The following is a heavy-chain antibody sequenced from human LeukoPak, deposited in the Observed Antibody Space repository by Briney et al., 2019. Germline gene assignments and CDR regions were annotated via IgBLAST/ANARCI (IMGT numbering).Heavy chain of an antibody. Sequence: QSGGSLRLSCAASGFTFSSYAMHWVRQAPGRGLEWVANIKQDGSEKYYVDSVKGRFTISRDNAKNSLYLQMNSLRAEDTAVYYCARDRQLARIAARLYYFDYWGQGTLVTVSS. CDR3: ARDRQLARIAARLYYFDY. CDR1: GFTFSSYA. CDR2: IKQDGSEK. J-gene: IGHJ4*02. V-gene: IGHV3-7*01. D-gene: IGHD6-6*01.